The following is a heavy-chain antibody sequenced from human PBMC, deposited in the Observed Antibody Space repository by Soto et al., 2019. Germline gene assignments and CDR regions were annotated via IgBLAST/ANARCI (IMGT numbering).Heavy chain of an antibody. Sequence: GGSLRLSCAASGFTFSSYGMHWVRQAPGKGLEWVVVISYDGSNKYYAGSVKGRFTISRDNSKNTLYLQMNSLRAEDTAVYYCAKQDLGGWSLGGYFDYWGQGTLVTVSS. CDR2: ISYDGSNK. CDR1: GFTFSSYG. CDR3: AKQDLGGWSLGGYFDY. J-gene: IGHJ4*02. V-gene: IGHV3-30*18. D-gene: IGHD6-19*01.